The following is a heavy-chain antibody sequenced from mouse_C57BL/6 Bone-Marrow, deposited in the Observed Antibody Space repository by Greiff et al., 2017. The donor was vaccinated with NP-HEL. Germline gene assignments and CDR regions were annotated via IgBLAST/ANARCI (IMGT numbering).Heavy chain of an antibody. CDR1: GFTFSSYA. V-gene: IGHV5-4*01. CDR3: AREAIYDGYYAMDY. J-gene: IGHJ4*01. Sequence: EVQLQESGGGLVKPGGSLKLSCAASGFTFSSYAMSWVRQTPEKRLEWVATISDGGSYTYYPDNVKGRFTISRDNAKNNLYLQMSHLKSEDTAMYYCAREAIYDGYYAMDYWGQGTSVTVSS. D-gene: IGHD2-3*01. CDR2: ISDGGSYT.